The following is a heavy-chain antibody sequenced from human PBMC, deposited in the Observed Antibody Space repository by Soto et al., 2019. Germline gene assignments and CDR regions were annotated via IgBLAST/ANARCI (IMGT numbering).Heavy chain of an antibody. D-gene: IGHD6-13*01. CDR2: ISYDGSNK. V-gene: IGHV3-30*18. J-gene: IGHJ6*02. CDR1: GFTFSSYG. Sequence: PGGSLRLSCAASGFTFSSYGMHWVRQAPGKGLEWVAVISYDGSNKYYADSVKGRFTISRDNSKNTLYLQMNSLRAEDTAVYYCAKDRAQQQLVFALSVWGQGTTVTVSS. CDR3: AKDRAQQQLVFALSV.